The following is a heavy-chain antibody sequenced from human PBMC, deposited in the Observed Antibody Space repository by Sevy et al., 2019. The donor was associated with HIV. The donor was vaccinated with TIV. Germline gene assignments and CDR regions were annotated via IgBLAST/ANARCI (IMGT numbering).Heavy chain of an antibody. J-gene: IGHJ4*02. D-gene: IGHD4-17*01. CDR3: ARGGNYGDYIFDY. V-gene: IGHV4-4*07. CDR1: GGSISSYY. Sequence: SETLSLTCTVSGGSISSYYLSWIRQPAGKGLEWIWRIYTSGSTNYYPSLKSGVTMSVDTSKNQFSLRLSSVTAADSAVYYCARGGNYGDYIFDYWGQGTLVTVSS. CDR2: IYTSGST.